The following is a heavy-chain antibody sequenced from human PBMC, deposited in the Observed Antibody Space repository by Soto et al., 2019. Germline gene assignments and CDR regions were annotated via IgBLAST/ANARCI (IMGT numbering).Heavy chain of an antibody. D-gene: IGHD4-17*01. CDR1: GGSISSGGY. J-gene: IGHJ4*02. Sequence: SETLYLTYTVSGGSISSGGYWSWIRQPPGKGLEWIGYIYYSGSTNYNPSLKSRVTISVDTSKNQFSLKLSSVTAADTAVYYCARRYGVYFDYWGQGTLVTAPQ. CDR3: ARRYGVYFDY. CDR2: IYYSGST. V-gene: IGHV4-61*08.